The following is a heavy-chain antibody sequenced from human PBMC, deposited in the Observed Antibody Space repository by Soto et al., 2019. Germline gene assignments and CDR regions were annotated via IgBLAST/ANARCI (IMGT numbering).Heavy chain of an antibody. CDR1: GYTFTSYY. V-gene: IGHV1-46*01. Sequence: RASVKVSCKASGYTFTSYYMHWVRQAPGQGLEWMGIINPSGGSTSYAQKFQGRVTMTRDTSTSTVYMELSSLRSEDTAVYYCARVLSYDSSGPHAFDIWGQGTMVTVSS. CDR3: ARVLSYDSSGPHAFDI. D-gene: IGHD3-22*01. CDR2: INPSGGST. J-gene: IGHJ3*02.